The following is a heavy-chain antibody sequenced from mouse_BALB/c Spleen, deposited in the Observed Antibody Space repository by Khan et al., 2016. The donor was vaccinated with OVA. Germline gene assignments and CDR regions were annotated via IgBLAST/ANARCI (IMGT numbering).Heavy chain of an antibody. D-gene: IGHD1-2*01. Sequence: IQLVQSGPELVKPGASVKVSCKASGYSFTDYNMFWVKQSLGKSLEWIGYIDPYNGGTNYNQKFMGKATLTVDKSSSTAFMHLNSLTSEDSAVYYCALIHPYGSGFDYWGQGTTLTVSS. V-gene: IGHV1S135*01. J-gene: IGHJ2*01. CDR1: GYSFTDYN. CDR2: IDPYNGGT. CDR3: ALIHPYGSGFDY.